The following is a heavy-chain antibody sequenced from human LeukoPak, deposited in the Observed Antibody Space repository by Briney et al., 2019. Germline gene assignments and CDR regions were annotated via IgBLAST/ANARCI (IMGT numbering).Heavy chain of an antibody. J-gene: IGHJ6*01. V-gene: IGHV3-23*01. D-gene: IGHD3-10*01. CDR2: ISGSGGST. Sequence: GGSLRLSCTASGFTFGDYAMSWFRQAPGKGLEWVSAISGSGGSTYYADSVKGRFTISRDNSKNTLYLQMNSLRAEDTAVYYCARSGHITMVRGGGMDVWGQGTTVTVSS. CDR1: GFTFGDYA. CDR3: ARSGHITMVRGGGMDV.